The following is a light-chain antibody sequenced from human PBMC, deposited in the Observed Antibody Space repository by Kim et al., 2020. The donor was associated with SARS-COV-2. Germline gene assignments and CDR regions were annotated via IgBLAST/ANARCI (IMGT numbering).Light chain of an antibody. J-gene: IGLJ2*01. V-gene: IGLV2-8*01. CDR2: EVS. CDR3: SSYAGSNNYVI. CDR1: SSDVGRYNY. Sequence: QSALTQPPSASGSPGQSVTISCTGTSSDVGRYNYVSWYQQHPGKAPHLMIYEVSERPSGVPDRFSGSKSGNTASLTVSGLQAEDEADYYCSSYAGSNNYVIFGGGTQLTVL.